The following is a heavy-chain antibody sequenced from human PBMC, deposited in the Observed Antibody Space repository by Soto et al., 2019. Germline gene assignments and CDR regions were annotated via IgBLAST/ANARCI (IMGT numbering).Heavy chain of an antibody. V-gene: IGHV4-34*01. CDR3: ARVPTVTPVFFDY. Sequence: SSETLSLTCAVYGGSFSGYYWSWIRQPPGKGLEWIGEINHSGSTNYNPSLKSRVTISVDTSKNQFSLKLSSVTAEDTAVYYCARVPTVTPVFFDYWGQGTLVTVSS. CDR1: GGSFSGYY. J-gene: IGHJ4*02. D-gene: IGHD4-17*01. CDR2: INHSGST.